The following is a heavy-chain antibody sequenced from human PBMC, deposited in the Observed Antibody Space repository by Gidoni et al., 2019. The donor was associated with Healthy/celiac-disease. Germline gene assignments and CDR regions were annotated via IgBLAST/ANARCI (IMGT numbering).Heavy chain of an antibody. CDR2: ISGSGGST. CDR1: GCTWSRYA. Sequence: EVQLWESGGGLVQPGGSLRRYGAASGCTWSRYAMSWVRQAPGKGREWFSAISGSGGSTSYADSVKGRFTISRDNSKNTLYLQMNSLRAEDTAVYYCANPFGVVIEGGGPGDWGQGTLVTVSS. CDR3: ANPFGVVIEGGGPGD. D-gene: IGHD3-3*01. J-gene: IGHJ4*02. V-gene: IGHV3-23*01.